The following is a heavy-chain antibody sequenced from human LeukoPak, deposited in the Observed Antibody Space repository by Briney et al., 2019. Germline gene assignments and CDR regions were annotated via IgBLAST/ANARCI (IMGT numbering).Heavy chain of an antibody. CDR2: ISNNGATT. CDR3: ANGFRCSSKSCYGPFAY. D-gene: IGHD2-2*01. Sequence: GGSLRLSCAASGLTFSNYAMSWVRQAPGKGLEWVSAISNNGATTYYADSVKGRFTISRDNSKSTLYLQMNSLRAEDTAVYYCANGFRCSSKSCYGPFAYWGQGTLVTVSS. CDR1: GLTFSNYA. V-gene: IGHV3-23*01. J-gene: IGHJ4*02.